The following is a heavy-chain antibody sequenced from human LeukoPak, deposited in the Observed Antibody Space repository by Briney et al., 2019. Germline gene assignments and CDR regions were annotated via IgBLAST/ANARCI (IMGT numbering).Heavy chain of an antibody. V-gene: IGHV3-11*01. CDR3: ARVLAYCGGDCYSDAFDI. Sequence: PGGSLRLSCAASGFTFSDYFMSWIRQAPGKGLEWVSYISSSGSTIYYADSVKGRFTISRDNAKNSLYLQMNSLRAEDTAVYYCARVLAYCGGDCYSDAFDIWGQGTMVTVSS. CDR2: ISSSGSTI. J-gene: IGHJ3*02. D-gene: IGHD2-21*02. CDR1: GFTFSDYF.